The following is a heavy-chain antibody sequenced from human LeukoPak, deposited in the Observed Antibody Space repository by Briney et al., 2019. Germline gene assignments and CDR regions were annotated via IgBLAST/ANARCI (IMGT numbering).Heavy chain of an antibody. D-gene: IGHD1-26*01. V-gene: IGHV3-21*01. CDR3: ARDGWVDY. J-gene: IGHJ4*02. CDR2: ISSSNSYI. Sequence: GGSLRLSCAASGFTFSSYTMNWVRQAQGKGLEWVSHISSSNSYIYYADSVKGRFTISRDNAKNSLYLQMNSLRAEDTAVYYCARDGWVDYWGQGTLVTVSS. CDR1: GFTFSSYT.